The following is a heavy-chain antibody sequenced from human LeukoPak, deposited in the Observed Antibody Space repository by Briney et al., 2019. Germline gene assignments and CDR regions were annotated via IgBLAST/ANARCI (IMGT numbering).Heavy chain of an antibody. Sequence: SETLSLTCTVSGGSISSYYWSWIRQPPGKGLECIGYIYYTGTTSYNPSLKSRVTMSVDTSKSQFSLNLSAVTAADTAVYYCARRYSSWSSFDYWGQGTLVTVSS. J-gene: IGHJ4*02. V-gene: IGHV4-59*01. CDR2: IYYTGTT. CDR1: GGSISSYY. CDR3: ARRYSSWSSFDY. D-gene: IGHD6-13*01.